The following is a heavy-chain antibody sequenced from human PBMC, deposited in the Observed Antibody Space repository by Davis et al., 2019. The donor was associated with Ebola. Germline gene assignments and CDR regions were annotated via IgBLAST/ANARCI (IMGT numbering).Heavy chain of an antibody. CDR2: ISSSSSYI. Sequence: GGSLRLSCAASGFTFSSYSMNWVRQAPGEGLEWVSSISSSSSYIYYADSVKGRFTISRDNAKNSLYLQMNSLRAEDTAVYYCAREESLFPYIDYWGQGTLVTVSS. V-gene: IGHV3-21*01. D-gene: IGHD2-21*01. CDR3: AREESLFPYIDY. J-gene: IGHJ4*02. CDR1: GFTFSSYS.